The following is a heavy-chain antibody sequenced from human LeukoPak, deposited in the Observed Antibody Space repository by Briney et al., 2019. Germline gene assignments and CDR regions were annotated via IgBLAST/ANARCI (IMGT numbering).Heavy chain of an antibody. Sequence: GGSLRLSCAASGFTFSSYGMHWVRQAPGKGLEWVAFIPYDGSNKYYADSVKGRFTISRDNSKNTLYLQMNSLRAEDTAVYYCAKDRSLFYDYWGQGTLVTVSS. V-gene: IGHV3-30*02. CDR1: GFTFSSYG. CDR2: IPYDGSNK. CDR3: AKDRSLFYDY. D-gene: IGHD3-9*01. J-gene: IGHJ4*02.